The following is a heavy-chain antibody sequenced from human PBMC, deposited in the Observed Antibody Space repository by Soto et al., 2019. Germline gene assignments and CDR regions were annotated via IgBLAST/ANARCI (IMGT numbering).Heavy chain of an antibody. V-gene: IGHV4-34*01. J-gene: IGHJ5*01. CDR1: GGSFSGYY. D-gene: IGHD2-2*01. CDR2: INHSGST. CDR3: ARGAIPAAIMSVATTYIDS. Sequence: PSETLSLTCAVYGGSFSGYYWSWIRQPPGKGLEWIGEINHSGSTNYNPSLKSRVTISVDTSKNQFSLKLSSVTAADTAVYYCARGAIPAAIMSVATTYIDSRGQHTLLTVSS.